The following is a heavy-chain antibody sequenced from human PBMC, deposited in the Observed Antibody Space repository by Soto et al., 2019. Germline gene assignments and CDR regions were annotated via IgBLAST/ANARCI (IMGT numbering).Heavy chain of an antibody. D-gene: IGHD2-2*01. J-gene: IGHJ1*01. Sequence: VQLVESGGGLVQPGGSLRLSCAASGFSFSSYWMHWVRHAPGKGLVWVSRINSDGSSATYADSVKGRFTISRDNAKNTLYLQMNRLTTEDTAVYYCAKGVPAATRYFQHWGQGTLVTVSS. CDR1: GFSFSSYW. V-gene: IGHV3-74*01. CDR2: INSDGSSA. CDR3: AKGVPAATRYFQH.